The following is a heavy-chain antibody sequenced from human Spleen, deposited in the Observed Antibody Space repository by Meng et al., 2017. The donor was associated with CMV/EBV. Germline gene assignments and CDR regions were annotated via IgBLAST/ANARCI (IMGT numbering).Heavy chain of an antibody. CDR3: ARAPYGDYGPKYYFDY. Sequence: SVKVSCKASGGTFSSYAISWVRQAPGQGLEWMGGIIPILGIANYAQKFQGRVTITADKSTSTAYMELSSLRSEDTAVYFCARAPYGDYGPKYYFDYWGQGRLVTVSS. V-gene: IGHV1-69*10. D-gene: IGHD4-17*01. CDR2: IIPILGIA. J-gene: IGHJ4*02. CDR1: GGTFSSYA.